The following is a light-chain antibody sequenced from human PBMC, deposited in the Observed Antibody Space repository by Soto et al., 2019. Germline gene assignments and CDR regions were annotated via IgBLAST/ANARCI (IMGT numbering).Light chain of an antibody. CDR1: SSDVGDSNF. Sequence: QSALTQPPSASGSPGQSVTISCTGTSSDVGDSNFVSWYQQHVGKAPKLMIYEVAKRPSGVPDRFSGSKSGNTASLTVSGLQAEDEADYYCSSYAGSNSWVFGGGTKLTVL. CDR2: EVA. V-gene: IGLV2-8*01. CDR3: SSYAGSNSWV. J-gene: IGLJ3*02.